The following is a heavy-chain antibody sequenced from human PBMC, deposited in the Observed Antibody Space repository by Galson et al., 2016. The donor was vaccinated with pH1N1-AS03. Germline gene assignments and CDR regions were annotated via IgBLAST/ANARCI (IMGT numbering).Heavy chain of an antibody. V-gene: IGHV3-48*02. CDR2: INSRSSSI. J-gene: IGHJ5*02. Sequence: SLRLSCAASGFNFASYSMNWVRQAPGKGLEWVSYINSRSSSILYGDSVKGRFTISRDNAKNSLYLQMIALRDDDTAVYYYTRLTGSGPWGQGTRVTVSS. CDR3: TRLTGSGP. CDR1: GFNFASYS. D-gene: IGHD1-1*01.